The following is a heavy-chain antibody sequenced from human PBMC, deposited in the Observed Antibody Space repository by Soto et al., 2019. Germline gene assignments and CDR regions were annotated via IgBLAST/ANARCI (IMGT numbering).Heavy chain of an antibody. J-gene: IGHJ3*02. D-gene: IGHD1-26*01. CDR3: AKDLSQRGSYYAFDI. CDR2: ISGSGGST. CDR1: GFTFSSYA. Sequence: GGSLRLSYAASGFTFSSYAMSWVRQAPGKGLEWVSAISGSGGSTYYADSVKGRFTISRDNSKNTLYLQMNSLRAEDTAVYYCAKDLSQRGSYYAFDIWGQGTMVTVSS. V-gene: IGHV3-23*01.